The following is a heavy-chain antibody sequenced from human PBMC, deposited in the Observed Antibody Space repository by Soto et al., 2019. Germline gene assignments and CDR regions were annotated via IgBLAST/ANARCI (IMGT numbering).Heavy chain of an antibody. CDR3: ARNGTYSSSLSQYSGMDV. Sequence: QVQLVQSGAEVKEPGSSVRVSCKASGGTFDNFIMNWVRQTPGQGLEWMGGIVPMLGTPTYAEKFKGRVTTSATRSTSTMYMEVTSLRSEDTAIYYCARNGTYSSSLSQYSGMDVWGQGTTVTVSS. J-gene: IGHJ6*02. V-gene: IGHV1-69*06. D-gene: IGHD1-26*01. CDR1: GGTFDNFI. CDR2: IVPMLGTP.